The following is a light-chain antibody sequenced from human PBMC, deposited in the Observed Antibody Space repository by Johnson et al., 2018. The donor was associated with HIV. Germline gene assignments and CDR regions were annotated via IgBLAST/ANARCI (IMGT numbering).Light chain of an antibody. J-gene: IGLJ1*01. V-gene: IGLV1-51*02. CDR2: ENN. CDR3: GTWDTSLSVYV. CDR1: SSNIGNNY. Sequence: QLVLTQPPSVSAAPGQKVTISCSGSSSNIGNNYVSWYQQLPGTAPKLLIFENNKRPSGIPDRFSGSKSGTTVTLAITGLQTGDEADYYCGTWDTSLSVYVVGTGTKVTVL.